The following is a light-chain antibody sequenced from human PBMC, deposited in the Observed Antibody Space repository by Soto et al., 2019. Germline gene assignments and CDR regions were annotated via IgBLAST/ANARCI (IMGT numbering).Light chain of an antibody. CDR1: QSVSSY. CDR2: GPS. CDR3: QQYYNWPLT. J-gene: IGKJ4*01. Sequence: EIVMTQSPATLSVSPGERATLFCRASQSVSSYLAWYQQKPGQAPRLLIYGPSTRATGIPARFSGSGSGTEFTLTVSSLQSEDFAFYYCQQYYNWPLTFGGGTKVEVK. V-gene: IGKV3-15*01.